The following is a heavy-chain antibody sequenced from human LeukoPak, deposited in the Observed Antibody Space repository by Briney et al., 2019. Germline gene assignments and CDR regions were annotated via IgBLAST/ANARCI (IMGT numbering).Heavy chain of an antibody. D-gene: IGHD5-12*01. J-gene: IGHJ4*02. CDR2: IYYSGST. V-gene: IGHV4-59*01. Sequence: SETLSLTCTVSGGSISSYYWSWIRQPPGKGLEWIGYIYYSGSTNYNPSLRSRVTISVDTSKNQFSLNLSSVTAADTAVYYCARALGVATTVYFGIWGQGTLVTVSS. CDR1: GGSISSYY. CDR3: ARALGVATTVYFGI.